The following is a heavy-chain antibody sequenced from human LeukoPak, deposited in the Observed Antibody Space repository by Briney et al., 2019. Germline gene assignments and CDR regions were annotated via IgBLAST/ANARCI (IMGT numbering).Heavy chain of an antibody. CDR3: VRGGGLDV. Sequence: GGSLRLSCAASGFTFSSYWMNWARQAPGKGPEWVASINHNGNVNYYVDSVKGRLTISRDNAKNSLYLQMSNLRAEDTAVYFCVRGGGLDVWGQGATVTVSS. D-gene: IGHD3-16*01. CDR1: GFTFSSYW. J-gene: IGHJ6*02. CDR2: INHNGNVN. V-gene: IGHV3-7*03.